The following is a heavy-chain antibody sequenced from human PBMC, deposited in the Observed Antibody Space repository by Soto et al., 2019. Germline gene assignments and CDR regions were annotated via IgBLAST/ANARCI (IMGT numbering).Heavy chain of an antibody. CDR2: ISWNSGSI. CDR1: GFTFDDYA. CDR3: AKAQLQGYQLLDWFDP. V-gene: IGHV3-9*01. Sequence: EVQLVESGGGLVQPGRSLRLSCAASGFTFDDYAMHWVRQAPGKGLEWVSGISWNSGSIGYADSVKGRFTISRDNAKNSLYLQMNSLRAEDTALYYCAKAQLQGYQLLDWFDPWGQGTLVTVSS. J-gene: IGHJ5*02. D-gene: IGHD2-2*01.